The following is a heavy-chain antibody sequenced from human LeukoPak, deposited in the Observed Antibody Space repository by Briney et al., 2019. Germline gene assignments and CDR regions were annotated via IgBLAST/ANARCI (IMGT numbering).Heavy chain of an antibody. CDR2: IYYSGST. CDR1: GGSISSYY. CDR3: ARIHYDILTGHPYYYYYYMDV. J-gene: IGHJ6*03. V-gene: IGHV4-59*01. Sequence: PSETLSLTCTDSGGSISSYYWSWIRQPPGKGLEWIGYIYYSGSTNYNSSLKIRVTISVDTSKNQFSLKLSSVTAADTAVYYCARIHYDILTGHPYYYYYYMDVWGKGTTVTVSS. D-gene: IGHD3-9*01.